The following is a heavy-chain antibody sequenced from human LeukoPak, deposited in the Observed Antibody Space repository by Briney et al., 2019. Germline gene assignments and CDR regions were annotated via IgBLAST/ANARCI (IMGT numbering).Heavy chain of an antibody. CDR1: GGSISSTTYY. D-gene: IGHD3-16*02. J-gene: IGHJ5*02. CDR3: ARAYLRRYSLVPPHH. Sequence: SETLSLTCIVSGGSISSTTYYWGWIRQPPGKGLEWIGEINHSGSTNYNPSLKSRVTISVDTSKNQFSLKLSSVTAADTAVYYCARAYLRRYSLVPPHHWGQGTLVTVSS. CDR2: INHSGST. V-gene: IGHV4-39*07.